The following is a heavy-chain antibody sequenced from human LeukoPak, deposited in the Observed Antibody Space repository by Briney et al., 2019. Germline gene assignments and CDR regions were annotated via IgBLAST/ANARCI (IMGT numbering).Heavy chain of an antibody. J-gene: IGHJ4*02. D-gene: IGHD6-13*01. CDR2: FRVTAHTT. Sequence: PGGSLRLSCAPCGFTFSIYSTNCVPQPPGKGLECGSSFRVTAHTTHCTDSVKGRFTVSRHTSQSTLYLQMKSQRVEDTAVYYCAKEGKSTSSWYYFDPWGQGTLVTVSS. CDR1: GFTFSIYS. V-gene: IGHV3-23*01. CDR3: AKEGKSTSSWYYFDP.